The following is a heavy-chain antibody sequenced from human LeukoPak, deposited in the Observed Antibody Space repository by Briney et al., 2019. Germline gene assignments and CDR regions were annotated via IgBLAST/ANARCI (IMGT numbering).Heavy chain of an antibody. J-gene: IGHJ4*02. CDR3: ARILDYYDSSGYYSAALDY. CDR2: ISAYNGNT. V-gene: IGHV1-18*01. CDR1: GYTFTSYG. Sequence: ALVKVSCKASGYTFTSYGISWVRQAPGQGLEWMGWISAYNGNTNYAQKLQGRVTMTTDTSTSTAYMELRSLRSDDTAVYYCARILDYYDSSGYYSAALDYWGQGTLVTVSS. D-gene: IGHD3-22*01.